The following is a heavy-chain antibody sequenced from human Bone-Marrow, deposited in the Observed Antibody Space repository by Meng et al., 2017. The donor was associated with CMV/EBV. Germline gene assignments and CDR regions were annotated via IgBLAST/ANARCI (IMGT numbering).Heavy chain of an antibody. CDR1: GGSISIYY. J-gene: IGHJ6*02. Sequence: SETLSLTCTVSGGSISIYYWSWIRQPPGKGLEWIGHIYNSGGTNYNPSLKNRVTISVDTSKNQFSLKLSSVTAADTAVYYCARVKQQLGRVNYYYYGMDVWGQGTTVTVSS. CDR2: IYNSGGT. CDR3: ARVKQQLGRVNYYYYGMDV. V-gene: IGHV4-59*01. D-gene: IGHD6-13*01.